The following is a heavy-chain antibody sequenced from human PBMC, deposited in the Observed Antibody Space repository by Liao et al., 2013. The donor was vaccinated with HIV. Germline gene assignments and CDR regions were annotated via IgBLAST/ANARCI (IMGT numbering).Heavy chain of an antibody. CDR3: ARSQYYYCLDV. CDR1: GGSFSGYY. CDR2: INHSGKT. J-gene: IGHJ6*03. Sequence: QVQLQQWGAGLLKPSETLSLTCAVYGGSFSGYYWSWVRQPPGKGLEWIGEINHSGKTNYNPSLKSRVTISVDASRNQFSLKLSSVTAADTAVYYCARSQYYYCLDVWGKGTTVTVSS. V-gene: IGHV4-34*01.